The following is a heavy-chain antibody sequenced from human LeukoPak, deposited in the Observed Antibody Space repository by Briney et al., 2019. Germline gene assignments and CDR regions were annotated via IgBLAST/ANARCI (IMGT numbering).Heavy chain of an antibody. CDR2: ISSSGSSI. V-gene: IGHV3-11*01. D-gene: IGHD6-13*01. Sequence: GGSLRLSRAASGFTFSDYYMSWIRQAPGKGLEWVSYISSSGSSIYYADSVKGRFTISRDNAKNSLYLQMNSLRAEDTAVYYCARVGSWYYYGMDVWGQGTTVTVSS. CDR3: ARVGSWYYYGMDV. CDR1: GFTFSDYY. J-gene: IGHJ6*02.